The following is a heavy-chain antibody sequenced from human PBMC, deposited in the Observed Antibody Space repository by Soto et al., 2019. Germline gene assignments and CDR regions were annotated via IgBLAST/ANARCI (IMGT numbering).Heavy chain of an antibody. Sequence: QVQLVQSGAEVKKPGASVKVSCKASGYTFTGYYMHWVRQAPGQGREWMGWINPNSGGTNYAQKFQGWVTMTRDTSISTAYMELSRLRSDDTAVYYCVRRVYGDYETDYWGQGTLVTVSS. V-gene: IGHV1-2*04. CDR2: INPNSGGT. J-gene: IGHJ4*02. CDR3: VRRVYGDYETDY. CDR1: GYTFTGYY. D-gene: IGHD4-17*01.